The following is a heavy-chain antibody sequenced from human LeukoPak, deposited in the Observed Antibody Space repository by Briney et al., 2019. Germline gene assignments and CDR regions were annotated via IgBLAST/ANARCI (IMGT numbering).Heavy chain of an antibody. CDR3: ARGKAATPKGNWFDP. D-gene: IGHD2-15*01. J-gene: IGHJ5*02. CDR1: GGSISSYY. V-gene: IGHV4-59*01. CDR2: IYYSGST. Sequence: SETLSLTCTVSGGSISSYYWSWIRQPPGKGLEWIGYIYYSGSTNYNPSLKSRVTISVDTSKNQFSLKLSSVTAADTAVHYCARGKAATPKGNWFDPWGQGTLVTVSS.